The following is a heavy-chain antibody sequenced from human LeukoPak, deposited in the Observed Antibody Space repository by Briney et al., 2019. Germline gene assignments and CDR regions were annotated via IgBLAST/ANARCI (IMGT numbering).Heavy chain of an antibody. V-gene: IGHV3-30*03. CDR2: ISYDGSNK. Sequence: PGGSLRLSCAASGFTFSSYGMHWVRQAPGKGLEWVAVISYDGSNKYYADSVKGRFTISRDNSKNTLYAETNSVKAEDTAQYYCAMWGIAAAGTAMDYWGQGTMVTVSS. CDR1: GFTFSSYG. D-gene: IGHD6-13*01. J-gene: IGHJ4*02. CDR3: AMWGIAAAGTAMDY.